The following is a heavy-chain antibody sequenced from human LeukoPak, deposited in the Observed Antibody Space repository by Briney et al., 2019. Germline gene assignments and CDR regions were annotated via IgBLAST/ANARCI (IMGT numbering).Heavy chain of an antibody. CDR3: ARGVVYPTWSGPHWSDY. J-gene: IGHJ4*02. CDR1: GGSISSGDYY. D-gene: IGHD3-3*01. V-gene: IGHV3-7*01. CDR2: IKQDASQE. Sequence: ETLSLTCTVSGGSISSGDYYWSWVRQAPGKGPEWVAHIKQDASQEYHVDSVKGRFTISRDNAKNSLYLQMNSLRAEDTAVYYCARGVVYPTWSGPHWSDYWGQGTLVTVSS.